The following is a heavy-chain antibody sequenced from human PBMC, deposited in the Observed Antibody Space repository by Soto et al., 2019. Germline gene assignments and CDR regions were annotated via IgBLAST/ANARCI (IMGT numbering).Heavy chain of an antibody. CDR1: GFTFSSYG. J-gene: IGHJ4*02. V-gene: IGHV3-33*01. D-gene: IGHD5-18*01. CDR2: IWYDGSNK. CDR3: ARDQGRGYNSGFDY. Sequence: PGGSLRLSCAASGFTFSSYGMHWVRQAPGKGLEWVAVIWYDGSNKYYADSVKGRFTISRDNSKNTLYLQMNSLRAEDTAVYYCARDQGRGYNSGFDYWGQGTLVTVSS.